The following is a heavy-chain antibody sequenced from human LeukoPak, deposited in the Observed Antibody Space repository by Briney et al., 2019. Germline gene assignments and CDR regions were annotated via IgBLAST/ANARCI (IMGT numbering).Heavy chain of an antibody. CDR2: ISYDGSNK. Sequence: GGSLRLSCAASGFTFSHYAMHWVRQAPGKGLEWVAVISYDGSNKYYADSVKGRFTISRDNSKNTLYLQMNSLRTEDTAVYYCARDRSSYEYYFDYWGQGTLVTFSS. CDR3: ARDRSSYEYYFDY. J-gene: IGHJ4*02. V-gene: IGHV3-30-3*01. D-gene: IGHD5-12*01. CDR1: GFTFSHYA.